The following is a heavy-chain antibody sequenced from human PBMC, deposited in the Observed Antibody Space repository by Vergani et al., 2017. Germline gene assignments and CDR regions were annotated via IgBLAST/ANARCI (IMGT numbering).Heavy chain of an antibody. V-gene: IGHV3-74*01. D-gene: IGHD2-2*02. Sequence: EVQLVESGGGLVQPGGSLRLSCAASGFTFSRHWMHWVRQAPGKGLVWVSRVNPEGTNTPYADSVKGRFTISRDNAKNSLYLQMNSLRAEDTAVYYCAPVVVPAAIGWGQGTLVTVSS. CDR2: VNPEGTNT. CDR3: APVVVPAAIG. CDR1: GFTFSRHW. J-gene: IGHJ4*02.